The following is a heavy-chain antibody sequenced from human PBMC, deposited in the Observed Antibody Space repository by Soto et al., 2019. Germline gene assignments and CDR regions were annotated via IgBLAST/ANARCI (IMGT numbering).Heavy chain of an antibody. Sequence: SVSNAWMNWVRQAPGKGLEWVGRIKSKTDGGTTDYAAPVKGRFTISRDDSKNTLYLQMNSLKTEDTAVYYRTTDLILTGYWGQGTLVTVSS. CDR1: SVSNAW. V-gene: IGHV3-15*07. J-gene: IGHJ4*02. CDR3: TTDLILTGY. D-gene: IGHD7-27*01. CDR2: IKSKTDGGTT.